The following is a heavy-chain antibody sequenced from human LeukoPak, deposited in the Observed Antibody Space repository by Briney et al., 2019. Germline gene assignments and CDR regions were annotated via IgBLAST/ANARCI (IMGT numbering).Heavy chain of an antibody. D-gene: IGHD3-22*01. CDR1: GGTFSNYA. Sequence: ASAKVSCKASGGTFSNYAISWVRQAPGQGLEWMGGIIPIFGTANYAQKFQGRVTITTDESTSTAYMELSSLRSEDTAVYYCARHPRQYYYDSSGYYYYMDVWGKGTTVTVSS. V-gene: IGHV1-69*05. J-gene: IGHJ6*03. CDR3: ARHPRQYYYDSSGYYYYMDV. CDR2: IIPIFGTA.